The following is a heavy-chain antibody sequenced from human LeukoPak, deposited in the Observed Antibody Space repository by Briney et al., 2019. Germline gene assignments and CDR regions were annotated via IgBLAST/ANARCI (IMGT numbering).Heavy chain of an antibody. V-gene: IGHV4-59*01. Sequence: SETLSLTCTVSGGSTSSYYWSWIRQPPGKGLEWIGYIYYTGGTNYNPSLKSRVTISADTSKNQFSLTLNSVTSADTAVYYCARCRYSSSPDFEYWGQGSLVTVSS. D-gene: IGHD6-13*01. CDR1: GGSTSSYY. J-gene: IGHJ4*02. CDR3: ARCRYSSSPDFEY. CDR2: IYYTGGT.